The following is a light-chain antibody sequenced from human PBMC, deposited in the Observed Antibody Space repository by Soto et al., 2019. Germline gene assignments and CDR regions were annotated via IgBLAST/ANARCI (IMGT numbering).Light chain of an antibody. J-gene: IGLJ1*01. Sequence: QSVLTQPPSVSGSPGQSVTISFTGTSSDVGSYNRVSWYQQPPGTAPKLMMYEVSNRPSGVSDRFSGSTSGNTASLTISGRQAEDEADYYCSPYTSSSTCVFGTGTQVTVL. CDR3: SPYTSSSTCV. CDR1: SSDVGSYNR. CDR2: EVS. V-gene: IGLV2-18*02.